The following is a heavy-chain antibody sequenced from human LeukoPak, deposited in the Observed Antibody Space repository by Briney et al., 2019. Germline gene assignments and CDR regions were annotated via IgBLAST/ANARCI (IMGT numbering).Heavy chain of an antibody. CDR1: GGSISSGSYY. Sequence: PSETLSLTCTVSGGSISSGSYYWSWIRQPAGKGLEWIGRIYTSGSTNYNPSLKSRVTISVDTSKNQFSLKLSSVTAADTAVYYCARDSPYVWGSYRPFDYWGQGTLVTVSS. J-gene: IGHJ4*02. D-gene: IGHD3-16*02. V-gene: IGHV4-61*02. CDR3: ARDSPYVWGSYRPFDY. CDR2: IYTSGST.